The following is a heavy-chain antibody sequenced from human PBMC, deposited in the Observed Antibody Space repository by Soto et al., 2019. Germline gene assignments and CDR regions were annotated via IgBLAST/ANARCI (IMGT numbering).Heavy chain of an antibody. V-gene: IGHV4-39*01. CDR1: GDSISSSSYY. CDR2: IYFGGST. D-gene: IGHD6-19*01. Sequence: SETLSLTCTVSGDSISSSSYYWGWIRQPPGKGLEWIGSIYFGGSTYYNPSLESRVTISVDTSKNQFSLKLSSVTAADTAVYYCARRSDYLTGIAVAGTTFAYWGQGTLVTVSS. CDR3: ARRSDYLTGIAVAGTTFAY. J-gene: IGHJ4*02.